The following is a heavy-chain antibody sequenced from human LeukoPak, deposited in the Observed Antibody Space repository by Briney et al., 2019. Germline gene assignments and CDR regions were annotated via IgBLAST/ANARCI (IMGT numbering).Heavy chain of an antibody. CDR3: ARLGIAAANRPFDW. Sequence: GESLKISCKGSGYNFASYWIGWVRQMPGKGLEWMGIIFPDDSDTRYSPSFQGQVTISADKSISTAYLQWSSLKASDSAMYYCARLGIAAANRPFDWWGQGTLVTVSS. J-gene: IGHJ4*02. V-gene: IGHV5-51*01. CDR1: GYNFASYW. D-gene: IGHD6-13*01. CDR2: IFPDDSDT.